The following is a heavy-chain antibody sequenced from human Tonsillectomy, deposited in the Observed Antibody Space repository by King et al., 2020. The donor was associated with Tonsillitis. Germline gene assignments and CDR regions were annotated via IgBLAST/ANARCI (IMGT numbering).Heavy chain of an antibody. V-gene: IGHV4-39*01. J-gene: IGHJ3*02. Sequence: QLQLQESDPGLVKPSETVSLACTVSGGSISNRSYFWGWIRQPPGKGLEWIGTIDYSGSTYYNPSLKSRVTISVDTSKNQFSLNLRSVTAADTAVYYCARLSSGWTDGPDVFDIWGQGTKVTVSS. CDR3: ARLSSGWTDGPDVFDI. CDR1: GGSISNRSYF. D-gene: IGHD6-19*01. CDR2: IDYSGST.